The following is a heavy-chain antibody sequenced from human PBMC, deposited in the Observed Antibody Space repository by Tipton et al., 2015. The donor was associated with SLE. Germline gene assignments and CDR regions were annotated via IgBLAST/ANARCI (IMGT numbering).Heavy chain of an antibody. CDR3: ARGGTLHSCPT. D-gene: IGHD2-15*01. Sequence: TLSLTCTVSGGSVSSGSYYWSWIRQPPGKGLEWIGYIYYSGSTRYNPSLKSRVTMSVDTSKNQFSLKLSSVTAADTAVYYCARGGTLHSCPTWGQGTLVTVSS. V-gene: IGHV4-61*01. CDR1: GGSVSSGSYY. J-gene: IGHJ5*02. CDR2: IYYSGST.